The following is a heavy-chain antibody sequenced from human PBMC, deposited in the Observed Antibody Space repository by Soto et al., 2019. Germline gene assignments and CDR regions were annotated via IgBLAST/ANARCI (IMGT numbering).Heavy chain of an antibody. CDR3: SLTQWFNWRGWFDP. V-gene: IGHV2-5*02. Sequence: QITLKESGPTLVKPTQTLTLTCTFSGFSLSTSGVGVGWIRQPPGKALEWLALIYWDDDKRYSPSLKSRLTITKDTSKNQVVLTMTNMDPVDTATYYCSLTQWFNWRGWFDPWGQGTLVTVSS. CDR1: GFSLSTSGVG. D-gene: IGHD1-20*01. J-gene: IGHJ5*02. CDR2: IYWDDDK.